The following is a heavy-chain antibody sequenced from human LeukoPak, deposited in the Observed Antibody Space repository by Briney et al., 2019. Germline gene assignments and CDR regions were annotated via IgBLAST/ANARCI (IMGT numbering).Heavy chain of an antibody. D-gene: IGHD6-19*01. CDR3: ARDPAVAGTDYYYYYGIDV. CDR2: IYTSGST. V-gene: IGHV4-4*07. J-gene: IGHJ6*02. Sequence: PSETLSLTCTVSGGSISSYYWSWIRQPAGKGLEWIGRIYTSGSTNYNPSLKSRVTMSVDTSKNQFSLKLSSVTAADTAVYYCARDPAVAGTDYYYYYGIDVWGQGTTVTVSS. CDR1: GGSISSYY.